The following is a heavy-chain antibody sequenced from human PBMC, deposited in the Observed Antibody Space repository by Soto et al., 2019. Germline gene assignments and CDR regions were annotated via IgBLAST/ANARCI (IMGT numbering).Heavy chain of an antibody. J-gene: IGHJ6*02. CDR2: IFFTGAT. CDR3: ARDFCGGYCSDDYHHYVMAF. CDR1: GDSVTFGHHY. Sequence: PETLSLTCVVSGDSVTFGHHYWTWIRQPPGKGLEWIGHIFFTGATNYSPPLKSRVTISVDTSKSQFSLNLTSVTAADTAVYYCARDFCGGYCSDDYHHYVMAFRGQGSTVTV. V-gene: IGHV4-61*01. D-gene: IGHD2-21*01.